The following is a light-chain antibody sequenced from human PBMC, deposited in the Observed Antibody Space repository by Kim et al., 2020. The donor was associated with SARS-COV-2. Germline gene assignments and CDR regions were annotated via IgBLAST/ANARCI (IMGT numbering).Light chain of an antibody. CDR1: QSVDGSY. J-gene: IGKJ1*01. CDR2: GAS. V-gene: IGKV3-20*01. Sequence: EIVLTQSPGTLSLSPGERATLSCRASQSVDGSYLAWYQQKPGQAPRLLIYGASSRATGIPDRFSGSGSGTDFTLTISRLEPEDFAVYYCQQDGSSPPTFGQGTKVDIK. CDR3: QQDGSSPPT.